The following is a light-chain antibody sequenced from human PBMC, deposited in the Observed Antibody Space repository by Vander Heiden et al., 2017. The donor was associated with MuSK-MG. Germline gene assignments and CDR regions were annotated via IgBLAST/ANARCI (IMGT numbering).Light chain of an antibody. Sequence: DIQMTQSPSSLSASVGDTVTISCRASQTIGRWLAWYQQKPGTAPTLLIDQASRLQTGVPSRFSGSGSGTDFTLTISGRQPDDFATYYCQQYKNYSQWMFGQGTKLEIK. CDR3: QQYKNYSQWM. CDR2: QAS. V-gene: IGKV1-5*03. CDR1: QTIGRW. J-gene: IGKJ1*01.